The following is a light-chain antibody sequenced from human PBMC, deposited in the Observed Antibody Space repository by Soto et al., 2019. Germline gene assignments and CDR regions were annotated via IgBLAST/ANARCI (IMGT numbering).Light chain of an antibody. V-gene: IGLV3-21*02. CDR2: DDR. Sequence: SYALTQPPFVSVAPGQTARVTCGGNTIGSKSVHWYQQKPGQAPVLVVYDDRDRPSGIPERLSGSKSGNTATLTISRVEAGDEADYYCQVWDTSTDHRWVFGGGTKVTVL. CDR3: QVWDTSTDHRWV. J-gene: IGLJ3*02. CDR1: TIGSKS.